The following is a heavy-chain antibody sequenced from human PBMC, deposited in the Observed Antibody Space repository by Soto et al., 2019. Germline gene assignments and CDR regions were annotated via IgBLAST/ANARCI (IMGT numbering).Heavy chain of an antibody. V-gene: IGHV4-59*08. CDR1: GGSISSYH. CDR2: IYYSGTT. Sequence: QVQLQESGPGLVKPSKTLSLTCTVSGGSISSYHWTWIRQAPGKGLEWIGNIYYSGTTNYNPSLKSRVTLSIDTSKKQFSLKLSSVTAADTAVYYCARHRGMGLFDYWGQGTLVTVSS. J-gene: IGHJ4*02. D-gene: IGHD2-8*01. CDR3: ARHRGMGLFDY.